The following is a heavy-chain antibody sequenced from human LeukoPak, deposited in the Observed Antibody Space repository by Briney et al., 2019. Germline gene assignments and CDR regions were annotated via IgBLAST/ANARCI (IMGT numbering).Heavy chain of an antibody. CDR3: AREPSGTTIDNYYTLPKGMDV. J-gene: IGHJ6*02. CDR1: GFTVSNSY. D-gene: IGHD3-3*01. V-gene: IGHV3-66*01. CDR2: TYSGGTT. Sequence: GGSLTLSCAASGFTVSNSYIIWVRQAPGKGLEWISVTYSGGTTYCSESVKDRFVVSRDNSKNTLYLQMSSLTGEDTAIYFCAREPSGTTIDNYYTLPKGMDVWGQGTTVTVSS.